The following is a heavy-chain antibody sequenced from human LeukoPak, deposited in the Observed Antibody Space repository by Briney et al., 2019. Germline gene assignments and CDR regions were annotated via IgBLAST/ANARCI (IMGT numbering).Heavy chain of an antibody. CDR3: ARGMTTVTLSYFYYYYMDV. CDR2: IIPIFGTA. V-gene: IGHV1-69*06. J-gene: IGHJ6*03. Sequence: GASVKVSCKSSGGTFRSYAISWVRQAPGQGLEWMGGIIPIFGTANYAQKFQGRVTITADKSTSTAYMELSSLRSEDTAVYYCARGMTTVTLSYFYYYYMDVWGKGTTVTVSS. D-gene: IGHD4-11*01. CDR1: GGTFRSYA.